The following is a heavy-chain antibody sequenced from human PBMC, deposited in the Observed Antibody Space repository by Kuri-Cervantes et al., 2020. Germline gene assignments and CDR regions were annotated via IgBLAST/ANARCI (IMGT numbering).Heavy chain of an antibody. Sequence: GGSLRLSCAASGFTFSSYGMHWVRQAPGKGLEWVAVIWYDGSNKYYADSVKGRFTISRDNSKNTLYLQMNSLRDEDTAVYYCASLSGDYVFDYWGQGTLVTVSS. CDR3: ASLSGDYVFDY. V-gene: IGHV3-33*08. D-gene: IGHD4-17*01. CDR1: GFTFSSYG. J-gene: IGHJ4*02. CDR2: IWYDGSNK.